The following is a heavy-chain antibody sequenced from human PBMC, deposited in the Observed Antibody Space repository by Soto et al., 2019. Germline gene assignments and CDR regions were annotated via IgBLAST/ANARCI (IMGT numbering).Heavy chain of an antibody. Sequence: DSVKVSCKASGYTFTSYSMHWVLQAPGQRLEWMGWINAGNGNTKYSQKFQGRVTITRDTSASTAYMELSSLRSEDTAVYYCARGWYYDFWSGYSTYDYWGQGTLVTVSS. CDR3: ARGWYYDFWSGYSTYDY. CDR1: GYTFTSYS. J-gene: IGHJ4*02. D-gene: IGHD3-3*01. V-gene: IGHV1-3*01. CDR2: INAGNGNT.